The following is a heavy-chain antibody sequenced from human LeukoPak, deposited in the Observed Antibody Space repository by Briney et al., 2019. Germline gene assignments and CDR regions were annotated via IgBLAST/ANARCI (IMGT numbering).Heavy chain of an antibody. CDR3: ARGVGASATHFDY. Sequence: RSGGSLRLSCAASGFTFSSYSMNWVRQAPGRRLEWVSSISSSSSYIYYADSVKGRFTISRDNAKNSLYLQMNSLRAEDTAVYYCARGVGASATHFDYWGQGTLVTVSS. CDR2: ISSSSSYI. CDR1: GFTFSSYS. V-gene: IGHV3-21*01. J-gene: IGHJ4*02. D-gene: IGHD1-26*01.